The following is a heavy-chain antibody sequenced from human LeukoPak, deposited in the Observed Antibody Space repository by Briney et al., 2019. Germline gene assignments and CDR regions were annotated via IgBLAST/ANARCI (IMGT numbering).Heavy chain of an antibody. V-gene: IGHV3-23*01. CDR3: AKNGDRGAYCTGGTCYPYFYYYMDV. CDR2: ISGNGVST. CDR1: GFTFSAYA. D-gene: IGHD2-15*01. Sequence: GGSLRLSCAASGFTFSAYAMIWVRQAPGKGLEWVSGISGNGVSTYYADSVKGRFTVSRDMSKNTLYLQMNSLRAEDTAIYYCAKNGDRGAYCTGGTCYPYFYYYMDVWGKGTTVTI. J-gene: IGHJ6*03.